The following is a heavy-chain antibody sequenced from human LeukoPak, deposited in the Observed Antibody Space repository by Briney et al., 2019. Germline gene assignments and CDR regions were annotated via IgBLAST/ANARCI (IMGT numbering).Heavy chain of an antibody. Sequence: ASVKVSCKASGYTFTSYYMHWVRQAPGQGLEWMGIINPSGGSTSYAQKFQGRVTMTRDTSTSTVYMELSSLRSEDTAVYYCAREEKSGRRWFAFDIWGQGTMVTVSS. CDR3: AREEKSGRRWFAFDI. CDR2: INPSGGST. J-gene: IGHJ3*02. V-gene: IGHV1-46*01. D-gene: IGHD4-23*01. CDR1: GYTFTSYY.